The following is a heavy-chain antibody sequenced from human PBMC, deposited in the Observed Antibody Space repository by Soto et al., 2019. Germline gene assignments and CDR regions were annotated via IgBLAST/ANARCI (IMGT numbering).Heavy chain of an antibody. CDR2: SYYTGST. D-gene: IGHD3-22*01. CDR3: ARFKYLTYYYDSSGYYPDAFDI. CDR1: GGSISNYY. Sequence: PSETLSLTCTVSGGSISNYYWTWIRQPPGKGLEWIGYSYYTGSTDYNPSLKSRLTISVDTSKNQVSLKLTSVTAADTAVYYCARFKYLTYYYDSSGYYPDAFDIWGQGTMVTVSS. J-gene: IGHJ3*02. V-gene: IGHV4-59*08.